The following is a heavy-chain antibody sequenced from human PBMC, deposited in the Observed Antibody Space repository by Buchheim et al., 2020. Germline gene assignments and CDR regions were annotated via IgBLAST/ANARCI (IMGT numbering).Heavy chain of an antibody. CDR1: GYTFTSYY. V-gene: IGHV1-46*01. CDR2: INPSGGST. J-gene: IGHJ6*03. CDR3: ARVKGERITIFGVVTSHYYYYMDV. D-gene: IGHD3-3*01. Sequence: QVQLVQSGAEVKKPGASVKVSCKASGYTFTSYYMHWVRQAPGQGLEWMGIINPSGGSTSYAQKFQGRVTMTRDTSTSTVYMELSSLRSEDTAVYYCARVKGERITIFGVVTSHYYYYMDVWGKGTT.